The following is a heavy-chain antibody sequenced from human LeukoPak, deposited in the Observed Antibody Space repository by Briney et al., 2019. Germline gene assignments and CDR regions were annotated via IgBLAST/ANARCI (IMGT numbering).Heavy chain of an antibody. V-gene: IGHV4-61*08. CDR2: IYYSGST. Sequence: SQTLSLTCTVSGGSISSGGYYWSWIRQPPGKGLEWIGYIYYSGSTNYNPSLKSRVTISVDTSKNQFSLKLSSVTAADTAVYYCARVAYYYGMDVWGQGTTVTVSS. CDR1: GGSISSGGYY. CDR3: ARVAYYYGMDV. J-gene: IGHJ6*02.